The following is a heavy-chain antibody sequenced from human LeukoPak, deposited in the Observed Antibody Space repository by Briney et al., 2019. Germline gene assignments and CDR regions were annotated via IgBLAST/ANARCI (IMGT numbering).Heavy chain of an antibody. CDR3: ARRYYYDSSGYDY. Sequence: SETLSLTCTVSGGSISSSSYYWCWIRQPPGKGLEWIGSIYYSGSTYYNPSLKSRVTISVDTSKNQFSLKLSSVTAADTAVYYCARRYYYDSSGYDYWGQGTLVTVSS. CDR2: IYYSGST. J-gene: IGHJ4*02. D-gene: IGHD3-22*01. V-gene: IGHV4-39*01. CDR1: GGSISSSSYY.